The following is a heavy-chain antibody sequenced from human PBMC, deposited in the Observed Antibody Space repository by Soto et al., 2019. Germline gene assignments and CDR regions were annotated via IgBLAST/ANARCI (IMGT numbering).Heavy chain of an antibody. D-gene: IGHD6-13*01. CDR2: SNAGNGNT. Sequence: QVQLVQSGAEVKKPGASVKVSCKASGYTFTSYAMHWVRQAPGQRLEWMGWSNAGNGNTKYSQKFQGRVTMTRAKSASTAAMALSSPRSEDTAVYDCARDVAAAGLDYWGQGTLVTVSA. CDR1: GYTFTSYA. J-gene: IGHJ4*02. V-gene: IGHV1-3*01. CDR3: ARDVAAAGLDY.